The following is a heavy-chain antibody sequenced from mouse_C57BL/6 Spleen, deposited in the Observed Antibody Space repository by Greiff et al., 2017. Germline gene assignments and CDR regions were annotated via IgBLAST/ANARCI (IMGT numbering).Heavy chain of an antibody. CDR2: FYPGSGSI. CDR1: GYTFTAYT. CDR3: ARHEGYGNYEGGAMDY. Sequence: QVQLQQSGAELVKPGASVKLSCKASGYTFTAYTIHWVKQRSGKGLECIGWFYPGSGSIKYIEKFKDKATLTADKSSITVYMGLSRLTSEDSSVYFCARHEGYGNYEGGAMDYWGQGTSVTVSS. V-gene: IGHV1-62-2*01. J-gene: IGHJ4*01. D-gene: IGHD2-1*01.